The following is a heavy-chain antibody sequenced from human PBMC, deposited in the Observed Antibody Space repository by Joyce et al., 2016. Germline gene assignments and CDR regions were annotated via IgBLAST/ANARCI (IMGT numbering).Heavy chain of an antibody. J-gene: IGHJ1*01. Sequence: QVFLEQSGAEVKKPGSSVKVVCKASGGTFSSQTINWLQQAPGQGLEWMGGIIPSFATTNYAQKFQGRVAITAYDSTATTSLELSSLRSDDTAVYYCARGRGATIGRDLQFWGQGTRLTVSS. D-gene: IGHD5-24*01. CDR2: IIPSFATT. CDR3: ARGRGATIGRDLQF. V-gene: IGHV1-69*01. CDR1: GGTFSSQT.